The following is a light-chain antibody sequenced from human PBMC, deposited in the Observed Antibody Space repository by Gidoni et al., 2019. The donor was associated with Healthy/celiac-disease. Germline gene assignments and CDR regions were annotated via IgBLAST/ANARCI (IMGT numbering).Light chain of an antibody. V-gene: IGKV4-1*01. Sequence: DIVMTQSPDSLAVSLGERATINCKSSQSVLYSSNNKNYLAWYQQRAGQPPKLLIYWASTRESGVPDRCSGSGSGTDFTLTSSRLHAEDVAVYYCQQYYSTPRTFGRGTKVEIK. J-gene: IGKJ1*01. CDR2: WAS. CDR1: QSVLYSSNNKNY. CDR3: QQYYSTPRT.